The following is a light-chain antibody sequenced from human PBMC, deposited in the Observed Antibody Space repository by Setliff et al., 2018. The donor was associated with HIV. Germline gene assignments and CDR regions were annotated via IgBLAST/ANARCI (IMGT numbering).Light chain of an antibody. V-gene: IGLV1-40*01. CDR1: SSNIGAPYD. Sequence: QSALAQPPSVSGAPGQRVTISCTGSSSNIGAPYDVHWYQHLPGTAPKLLIYGDSNRPSGVPDRFSGSKSGTSVSLAITGLQAEDEADYYCQSYDNSLSGYVFGTGTKVTVL. J-gene: IGLJ1*01. CDR2: GDS. CDR3: QSYDNSLSGYV.